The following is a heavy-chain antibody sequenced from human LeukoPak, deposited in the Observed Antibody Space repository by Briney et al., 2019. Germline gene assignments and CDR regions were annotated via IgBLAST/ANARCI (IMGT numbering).Heavy chain of an antibody. CDR1: GFTFSSYA. J-gene: IGHJ4*02. V-gene: IGHV3-30-3*01. CDR3: ARDYYDSSGPFDY. CDR2: ISYDGSNK. Sequence: PGGSLRLSCAASGFTFSSYAMHWVRQAPGKGLEWVAVISYDGSNKYYADSVKGRFTISRDNSKNTLYLQMNSLRAEDTAVYYCARDYYDSSGPFDYWGLGTLVTVSS. D-gene: IGHD3-22*01.